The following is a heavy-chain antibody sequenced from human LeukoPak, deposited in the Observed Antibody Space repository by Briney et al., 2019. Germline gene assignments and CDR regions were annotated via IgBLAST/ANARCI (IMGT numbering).Heavy chain of an antibody. J-gene: IGHJ4*02. CDR2: MWYDGSNK. CDR3: AREGEQWLRGNYFDY. V-gene: IGHV3-33*01. Sequence: GGSLRLSCAASGFTFSSYGMHWVRQAPGKGLEWVAVMWYDGSNKYYADSVKGRFTISRDNSKNTLYLQMNSLRAEDTAVYYCAREGEQWLRGNYFDYWGQGTLVTVSS. CDR1: GFTFSSYG. D-gene: IGHD6-19*01.